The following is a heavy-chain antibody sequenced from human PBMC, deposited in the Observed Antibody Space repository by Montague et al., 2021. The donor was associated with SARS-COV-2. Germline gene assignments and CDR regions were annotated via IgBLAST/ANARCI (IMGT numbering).Heavy chain of an antibody. Sequence: SETLSLTCSVSGDSISNHYWSWIRQPPGKGLEWIGYISDRGNTKYNTSLKSPVTISVDTSKNQFSLKLSSVTAADTAVYYCARFPTSYYYDSKAAPATPDAFDIWGQGTMVTVSS. CDR3: ARFPTSYYYDSKAAPATPDAFDI. V-gene: IGHV4-4*08. D-gene: IGHD3-22*01. J-gene: IGHJ3*02. CDR1: GDSISNHY. CDR2: ISDRGNT.